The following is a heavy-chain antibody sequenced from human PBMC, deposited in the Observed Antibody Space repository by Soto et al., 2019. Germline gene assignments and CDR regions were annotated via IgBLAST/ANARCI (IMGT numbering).Heavy chain of an antibody. CDR3: AKVSSGWYAGFFDL. J-gene: IGHJ4*02. Sequence: GGSLRLSCTASGCTFNRHAMTWVRQAPGKGLEWVSGLSDSGGSIYYADSVKGRFTVSRDNSMNTLYLQMNTLRAEDTAIYYYAKVSSGWYAGFFDLWGRGTLVTVSS. CDR2: LSDSGGSI. D-gene: IGHD2-8*01. CDR1: GCTFNRHA. V-gene: IGHV3-23*01.